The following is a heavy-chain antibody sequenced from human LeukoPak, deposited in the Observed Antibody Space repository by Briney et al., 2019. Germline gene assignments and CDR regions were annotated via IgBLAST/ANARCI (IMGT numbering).Heavy chain of an antibody. CDR2: ISSSGGNS. J-gene: IGHJ4*02. CDR3: AKEGADCGGDCLYYFDY. Sequence: QPGGTLRLSCAASGFTFTTYTMSWVRQAPGKGLEWVSSISSSGGNSYYAASVKGRFTISRDNPKNTLYLQMNSLGAEDTAVYYCAKEGADCGGDCLYYFDYWGQGTLVTVSS. V-gene: IGHV3-23*01. CDR1: GFTFTTYT. D-gene: IGHD2-21*02.